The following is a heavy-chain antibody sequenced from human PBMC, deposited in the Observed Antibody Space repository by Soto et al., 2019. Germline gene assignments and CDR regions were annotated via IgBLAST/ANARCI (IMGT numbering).Heavy chain of an antibody. CDR1: GFTFSSYA. CDR2: ISSNGGST. V-gene: IGHV3-64*01. D-gene: IGHD2-21*01. CDR3: ARGALCGGDCYFYYYYYMDV. J-gene: IGHJ6*03. Sequence: SLRLSCAASGFTFSSYAMHWVRQAPGKGLEYVSAISSNGGSTYYANSVKGRFTISRDNSKNTLYLQMGSLRAEDMAVYYCARGALCGGDCYFYYYYYMDVWGKGTTVTVSS.